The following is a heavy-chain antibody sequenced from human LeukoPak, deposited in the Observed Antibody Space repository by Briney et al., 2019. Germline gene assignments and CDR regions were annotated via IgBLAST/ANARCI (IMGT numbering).Heavy chain of an antibody. J-gene: IGHJ4*02. CDR2: ITSNGGRT. V-gene: IGHV3-64D*09. Sequence: GGSPRLSCSASGFTFTTNDMHWVRQAPGKGLEYVSVITSNGGRTYYVDSVKGRFTISRDNSKNTLYLQMSSLRTEDTAVYYCTKDAPGGIDHWGQGTLVTVSS. CDR1: GFTFTTND. CDR3: TKDAPGGIDH. D-gene: IGHD3-16*01.